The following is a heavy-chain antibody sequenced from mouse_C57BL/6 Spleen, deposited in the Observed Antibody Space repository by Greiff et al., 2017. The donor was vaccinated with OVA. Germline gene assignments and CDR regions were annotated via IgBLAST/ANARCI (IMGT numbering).Heavy chain of an antibody. J-gene: IGHJ2*01. CDR3: AGRYDYADYFDY. CDR2: IDPSDSYT. D-gene: IGHD2-4*01. V-gene: IGHV1-50*01. CDR1: GYTFTSYW. Sequence: PGAELVKPGASVKLSCKASGYTFTSYWMQWVKQRPGQGLEWIGEIDPSDSYTNYNQKFKGKGTLTVDTSSSTAYMQLSSLTSEDSAVYYCAGRYDYADYFDYWGQGTTLTVSS.